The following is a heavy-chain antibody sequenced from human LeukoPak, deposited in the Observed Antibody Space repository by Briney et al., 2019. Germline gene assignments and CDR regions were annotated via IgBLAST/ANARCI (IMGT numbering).Heavy chain of an antibody. CDR3: ARAYGDYFGFYYYGMDV. CDR1: GYTFTGYY. CDR2: INPNSGGT. Sequence: ASVKVSCKATGYTFTGYYMHWVRQAPGQGLEWMGWINPNSGGTNYAQEFQGWVTMTRDTSISTAYMELSRLRSDDTAVYYCARAYGDYFGFYYYGMDVWGQGTTVTVSS. J-gene: IGHJ6*02. D-gene: IGHD4-17*01. V-gene: IGHV1-2*04.